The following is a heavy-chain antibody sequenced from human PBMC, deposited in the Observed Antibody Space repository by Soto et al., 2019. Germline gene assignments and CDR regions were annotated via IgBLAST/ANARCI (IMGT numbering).Heavy chain of an antibody. D-gene: IGHD3-22*01. CDR1: GYSFTSDW. CDR2: IYPGDSDT. CDR3: ARTYYDDSSGYYCY. V-gene: IGHV5-51*01. J-gene: IGHJ4*02. Sequence: PGESLKVSCKGSGYSFTSDWIGWVRQMPGKGLEWMGIIYPGDSDTRYSPSFQGQVTISADKSISTAYLQWSSLKASDTAMYYCARTYYDDSSGYYCYWGQGTLVTVSS.